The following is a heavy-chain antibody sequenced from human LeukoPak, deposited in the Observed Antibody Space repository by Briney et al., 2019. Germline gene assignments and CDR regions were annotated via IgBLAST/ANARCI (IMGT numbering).Heavy chain of an antibody. D-gene: IGHD6-13*01. J-gene: IGHJ4*02. V-gene: IGHV3-11*01. CDR2: ISGSGGTI. CDR1: GLMFSDYY. Sequence: PGGSLRLSCAAYGLMFSDYYMTWIRQAPGKGLEWISYISGSGGTIYYADSVKGRFTISRDNAKNSLYLQMNSLRAEDTAVYYCAKDMGERAAAADIDYWGQGTLVTVSS. CDR3: AKDMGERAAAADIDY.